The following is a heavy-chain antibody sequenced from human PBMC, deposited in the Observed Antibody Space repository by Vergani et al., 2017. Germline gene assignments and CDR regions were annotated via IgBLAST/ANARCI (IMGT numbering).Heavy chain of an antibody. V-gene: IGHV3-7*04. CDR3: AMDSSGYYDHFDY. CDR2: IKQDGSEK. D-gene: IGHD3-22*01. CDR1: GFTFSSYW. Sequence: EVQLVESGGGLVQPGGSLRLSCAASGFTFSSYWMSWVRQAPGKGLEWVANIKQDGSEKYYVDSVKGRFTISRDNAKNSLYLQMNSLRAEDPAVYYCAMDSSGYYDHFDYWGQGTLVTVSS. J-gene: IGHJ4*02.